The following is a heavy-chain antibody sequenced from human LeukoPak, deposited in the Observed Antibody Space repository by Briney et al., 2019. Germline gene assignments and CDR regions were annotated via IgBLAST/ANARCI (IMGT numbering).Heavy chain of an antibody. CDR3: ARVGEAVNWFDP. CDR1: GGSISSYY. CDR2: IYYSGST. V-gene: IGHV4-59*08. J-gene: IGHJ5*02. Sequence: SETLSLTCTVSGGSISSYYWSWIRQPPVKGLEWIGYIYYSGSTNYNPSLKSRVTISVDTSKNQFSLKLSSVTAADTAVYYCARVGEAVNWFDPWGQGTLVTVSS. D-gene: IGHD2-15*01.